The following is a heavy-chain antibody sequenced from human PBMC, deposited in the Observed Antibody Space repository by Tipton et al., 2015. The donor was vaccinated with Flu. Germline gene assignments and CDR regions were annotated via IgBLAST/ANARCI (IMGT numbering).Heavy chain of an antibody. CDR3: ARASGSGTYVIFDY. D-gene: IGHD3-10*01. Sequence: ILSLTCTVSGGSMGSYYWSWIRQPAGKGLEWIGRIYTSGTTKYKPSLESRVTTSIDTSKNQFSLKLSSVTAADTAVYYCARASGSGTYVIFDYWGQGTLVTVSS. CDR1: GGSMGSYY. J-gene: IGHJ4*02. V-gene: IGHV4-4*07. CDR2: IYTSGTT.